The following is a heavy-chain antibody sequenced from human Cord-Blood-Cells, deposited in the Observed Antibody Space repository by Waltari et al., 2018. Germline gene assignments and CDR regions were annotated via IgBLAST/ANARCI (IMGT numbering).Heavy chain of an antibody. Sequence: EVQLVESGGGLIQPGGSLRLSCAASGFTVSSNYMSWVRQAPGKGLGWFSVIYSGGSTYYADSVKGRFTISRDNSKNTLYLQMNSLRAEDTAVYYCAREGHSSGWSFDYWGQGTLVTVSS. V-gene: IGHV3-53*01. CDR2: IYSGGST. D-gene: IGHD6-19*01. J-gene: IGHJ4*02. CDR3: AREGHSSGWSFDY. CDR1: GFTVSSNY.